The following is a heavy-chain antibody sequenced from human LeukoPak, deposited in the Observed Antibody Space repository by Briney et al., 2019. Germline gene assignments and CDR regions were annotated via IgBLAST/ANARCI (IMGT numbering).Heavy chain of an antibody. CDR1: GFTFSSYS. CDR3: ARDKGDYYGSGVIDASDI. CDR2: ISSSSSTI. V-gene: IGHV3-48*01. J-gene: IGHJ3*02. Sequence: PGGSLRLSCAASGFTFSSYSMNWVRQAPGKGLEWVSYISSSSSTIYYADSVKGRFTISRDNAKNSLYLQMNSLRAEDTAVYYCARDKGDYYGSGVIDASDIWGQGTMVTVSS. D-gene: IGHD3-10*01.